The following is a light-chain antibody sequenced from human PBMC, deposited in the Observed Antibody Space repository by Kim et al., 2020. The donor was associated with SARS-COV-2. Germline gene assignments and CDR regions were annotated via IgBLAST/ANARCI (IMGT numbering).Light chain of an antibody. J-gene: IGKJ1*01. CDR1: QSINSS. CDR2: GPS. V-gene: IGKV3-15*01. Sequence: GSPGERATLSCRASQSINSSVAWYQHKLGQAPRLLIYGPSTRATGLPARFSGSRSGTEFTLSISSLQSEDSAVYYCHQYYDWPQTFGQGTKVDIK. CDR3: HQYYDWPQT.